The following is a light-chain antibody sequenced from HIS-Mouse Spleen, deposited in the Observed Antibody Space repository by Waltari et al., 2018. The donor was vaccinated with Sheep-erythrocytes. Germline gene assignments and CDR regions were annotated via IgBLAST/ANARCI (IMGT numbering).Light chain of an antibody. CDR3: CSYAGSSTPWV. CDR2: EGS. CDR1: SSDVGSYNL. V-gene: IGLV2-23*01. Sequence: QSALTQPASVSGSPGQSITISCTGTSSDVGSYNLVSWYQQHPGKAPKLIMYEGSQRPSGVSNRFSGSKSGNTASLTISGLQAEDEADYYCCSYAGSSTPWVFGGGTKLTVL. J-gene: IGLJ3*02.